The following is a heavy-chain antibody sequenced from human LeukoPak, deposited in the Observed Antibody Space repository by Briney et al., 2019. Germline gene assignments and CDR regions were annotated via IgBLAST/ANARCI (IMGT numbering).Heavy chain of an antibody. J-gene: IGHJ4*02. CDR1: RYTFTSYD. D-gene: IGHD4-17*01. Sequence: KPGASVKGSCNGYRYTFTSYDINWVRQATGQGLEWMGWMNPNSGNTGYAQKFQGRVTMTRNTSISTAYMELSSLRSEDTAVYYCARGLSLARKAVNPGYWGQGTLVTVSS. CDR2: MNPNSGNT. V-gene: IGHV1-8*01. CDR3: ARGLSLARKAVNPGY.